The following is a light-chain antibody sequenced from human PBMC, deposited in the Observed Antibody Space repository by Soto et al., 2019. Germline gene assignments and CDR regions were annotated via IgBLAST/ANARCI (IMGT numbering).Light chain of an antibody. CDR1: QSVYSN. CDR2: DAS. J-gene: IGKJ4*01. CDR3: QQYNNWPLT. V-gene: IGKV3-15*01. Sequence: EIVMTQSPVTLSVSPGEGVTLSCRASQSVYSNLAWYQQKPGQAPRLLIYDASARATDLPARFSGSGSGTDFTLTVSRLQSEDFAVYYCQQYNNWPLTFGGGTKVEIK.